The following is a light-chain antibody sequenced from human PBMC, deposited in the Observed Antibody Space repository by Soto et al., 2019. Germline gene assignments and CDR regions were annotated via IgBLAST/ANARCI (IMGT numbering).Light chain of an antibody. CDR1: QSVSSSY. Sequence: EIVLTQSPGTLSLSPGERATLSCRTSQSVSSSYLAWYQQKPGQAPRLLIYGASSRATDIPDRFSGSGSGTDFTLTISRLEPEDFAVYYCQQYGGSLTFGPGTKVDIK. CDR3: QQYGGSLT. J-gene: IGKJ3*01. CDR2: GAS. V-gene: IGKV3-20*01.